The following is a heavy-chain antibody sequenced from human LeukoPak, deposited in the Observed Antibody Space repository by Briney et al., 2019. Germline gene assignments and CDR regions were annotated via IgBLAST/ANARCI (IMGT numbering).Heavy chain of an antibody. J-gene: IGHJ5*02. D-gene: IGHD3-3*01. CDR2: IYHSGST. Sequence: SETLSLTCTVSGGSISSYSWSWIRQPPGKGLEWIGYIYHSGSTYYNPSLKSRVTISVDRSKNQFSLKLSSVTAADTAVYYCARSNFGWFDPWGQGTLVTVSS. V-gene: IGHV4-30-2*01. CDR3: ARSNFGWFDP. CDR1: GGSISSYS.